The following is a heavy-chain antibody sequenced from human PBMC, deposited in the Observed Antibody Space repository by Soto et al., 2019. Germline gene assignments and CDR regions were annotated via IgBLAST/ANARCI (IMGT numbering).Heavy chain of an antibody. D-gene: IGHD1-26*01. CDR2: ISYDGSNK. CDR1: GFTFSSYG. Sequence: QVQLVESGGGVVQPGRSLRLSCAASGFTFSSYGMHWVRQAPGKGLEWVAVISYDGSNKYYADSVKGRFTISRDNSKNSVYLQMNSLRAEDTAVYYCAKSGVVGAYYYYYGMDVWGQWTTVTVSS. J-gene: IGHJ6*02. V-gene: IGHV3-30*18. CDR3: AKSGVVGAYYYYYGMDV.